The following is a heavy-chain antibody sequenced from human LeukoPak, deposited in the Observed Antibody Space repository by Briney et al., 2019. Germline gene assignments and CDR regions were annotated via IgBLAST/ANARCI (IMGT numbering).Heavy chain of an antibody. Sequence: ASVKVSCKASGYTFTSYGISWVRQAPGQGLEWMGWISSYNGNTNYAQKLQGRVTMTTDTSTSTAYMELSSLRSEDTAVYYCARGIHLEYCSGGSCYPASGFDYWGQGTLVTVSS. J-gene: IGHJ4*02. CDR3: ARGIHLEYCSGGSCYPASGFDY. CDR1: GYTFTSYG. V-gene: IGHV1-18*01. CDR2: ISSYNGNT. D-gene: IGHD2-15*01.